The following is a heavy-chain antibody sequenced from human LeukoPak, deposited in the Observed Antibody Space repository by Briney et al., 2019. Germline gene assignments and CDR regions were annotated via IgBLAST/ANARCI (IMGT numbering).Heavy chain of an antibody. J-gene: IGHJ6*02. CDR3: AKKASLYYYYGMDV. Sequence: GGSLRLSCAASGFTVSSNYMSWVRQAPGKGLEWVAVISYDGSNKYYADSVKGRFTISRDNSKNTLYLQMNSLRAEDTAVYYCAKKASLYYYYGMDVWGQGTTVTVSS. V-gene: IGHV3-30*18. CDR1: GFTVSSNY. CDR2: ISYDGSNK.